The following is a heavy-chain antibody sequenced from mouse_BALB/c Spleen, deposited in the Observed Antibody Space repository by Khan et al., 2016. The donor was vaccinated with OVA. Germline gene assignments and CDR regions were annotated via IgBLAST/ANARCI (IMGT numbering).Heavy chain of an antibody. CDR3: ARGLNCYGSWFAY. CDR1: GYTFTNYG. D-gene: IGHD1-1*01. CDR2: INTYTGEP. V-gene: IGHV9-1*02. J-gene: IGHJ3*01. Sequence: QIQLVQSGPELKKPGETVKISCKASGYTFTNYGMNWVKQAPGKALKWMGWINTYTGEPTYADDFKGRFAFSLETSASTAYLQINNLKNEDSATYFCARGLNCYGSWFAYWGQGTLVTVSA.